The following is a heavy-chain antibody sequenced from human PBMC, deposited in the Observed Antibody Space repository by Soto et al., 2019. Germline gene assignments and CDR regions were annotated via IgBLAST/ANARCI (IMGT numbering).Heavy chain of an antibody. CDR3: TRPFDSSGLFDY. Sequence: LGESLKISCKGSGYTFTNYWIGWVRQLPGKGLECMGIIYPGDSDTRYSPSFQGQVTISADKSISTAYLQWSSLKASDTAMYYCTRPFDSSGLFDYWGQGTLVTVSS. J-gene: IGHJ4*02. CDR2: IYPGDSDT. V-gene: IGHV5-51*01. D-gene: IGHD6-19*01. CDR1: GYTFTNYW.